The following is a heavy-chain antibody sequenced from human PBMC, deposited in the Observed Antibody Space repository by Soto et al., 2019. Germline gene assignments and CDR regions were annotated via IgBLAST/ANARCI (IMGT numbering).Heavy chain of an antibody. CDR2: IIPIFGTA. V-gene: IGHV1-69*01. D-gene: IGHD3-3*01. CDR3: ARVFYDFWSGYYNPTYYYYGMDV. Sequence: QVQLVQSGAEVKKPGSSVKVSCKASGGTFSSYAISWVRQAPGQGLEWMGGIIPIFGTANYAQKFQGRVTITADEYTSTAYMELSSLRSEDTAVYYCARVFYDFWSGYYNPTYYYYGMDVWGQGTTVTVSS. CDR1: GGTFSSYA. J-gene: IGHJ6*02.